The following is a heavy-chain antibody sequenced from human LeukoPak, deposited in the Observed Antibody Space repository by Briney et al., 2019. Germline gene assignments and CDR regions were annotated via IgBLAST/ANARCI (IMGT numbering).Heavy chain of an antibody. D-gene: IGHD3-3*01. CDR2: IIPIFGTA. CDR3: AAGGRYDFWSGYYDLEEGVFDY. Sequence: SVKVSCKASGGTFSSYAISWVRQAPGQGLEWMGGIIPIFGTANYAQKFQGRVTITADESTSTAYMELSSLRSEDTAVYYCAAGGRYDFWSGYYDLEEGVFDYWGQGTLVTVSS. V-gene: IGHV1-69*13. CDR1: GGTFSSYA. J-gene: IGHJ4*02.